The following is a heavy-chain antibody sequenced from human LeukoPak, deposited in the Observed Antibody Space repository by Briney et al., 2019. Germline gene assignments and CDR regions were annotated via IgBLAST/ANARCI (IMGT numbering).Heavy chain of an antibody. V-gene: IGHV4-59*01. CDR3: ARARSDSGRFDS. D-gene: IGHD1-26*01. J-gene: IGHJ4*02. CDR2: IYYSGYT. Sequence: PSETLSLTCTFSGSSISTSYWSWIRQPPGKGLEWIAYIYYSGYTNYNPSLKSRVTISIDTSKNQFSLKLGSVTAADTAVYYCARARSDSGRFDSWGQGTLVTVSS. CDR1: GSSISTSY.